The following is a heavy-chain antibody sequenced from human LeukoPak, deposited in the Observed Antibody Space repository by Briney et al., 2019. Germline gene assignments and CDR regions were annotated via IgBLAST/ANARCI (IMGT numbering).Heavy chain of an antibody. CDR1: GYSFTSYW. D-gene: IGHD3-22*01. Sequence: GESLEISRKASGYSFTSYWIGWVRQMPGKGREGLGSIYPGDSDTRFSRSLQGQVPLPAVKSISTPYLQSNSLKASDTAMYYCARSYYGSSGYLFDYWGQGTLVTVSS. CDR2: IYPGDSDT. J-gene: IGHJ4*02. CDR3: ARSYYGSSGYLFDY. V-gene: IGHV5-51*01.